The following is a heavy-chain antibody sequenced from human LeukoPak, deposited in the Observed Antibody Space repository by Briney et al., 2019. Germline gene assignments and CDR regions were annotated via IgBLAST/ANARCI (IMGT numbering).Heavy chain of an antibody. CDR3: ARATMITFGGVTYYYYYMDV. Sequence: SETLSLTCAAYGGTFSGYYWSWIRQPPGKGLEWIAEINNSGSTNYNPSLKSRVTISVDTSKNQLILQLNSVTAADTAVYYCARATMITFGGVTYYYYYMDVWGKGSTVTVSS. CDR1: GGTFSGYY. CDR2: INNSGST. D-gene: IGHD3-16*01. J-gene: IGHJ6*03. V-gene: IGHV4-34*01.